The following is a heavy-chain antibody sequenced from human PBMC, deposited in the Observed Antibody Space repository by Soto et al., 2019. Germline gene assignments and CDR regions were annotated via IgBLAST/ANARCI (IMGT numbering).Heavy chain of an antibody. CDR2: INPLPTSGST. V-gene: IGHV1-46*01. J-gene: IGHJ4*01. D-gene: IGHD6-13*01. Sequence: QVQLVQSGAEVKKPGVSVKVSCKASGYIFTNYYIHGVRQAPGQGLEWMAIINPLPTSGSTNYAQKFQGRVTVTRDTSTSTVYMELSSLKSDDTAIYYCARDLAAAAYWGHGTLLTVYS. CDR1: GYIFTNYY. CDR3: ARDLAAAAY.